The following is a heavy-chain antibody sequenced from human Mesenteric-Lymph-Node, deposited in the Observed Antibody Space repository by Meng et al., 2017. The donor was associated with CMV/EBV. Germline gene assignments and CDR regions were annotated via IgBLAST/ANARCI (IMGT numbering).Heavy chain of an antibody. J-gene: IGHJ4*02. D-gene: IGHD3-10*01. CDR1: GGSISSDNW. Sequence: VAGGSISSDNWWSWVRQPPGKGLEWIGEIYHSGSTNYNPSLKSRVTISVDKSKNHFSLNLSSVTAADTAVYYCASRNYYASGSPDYWGQGTLVTVSS. V-gene: IGHV4-4*02. CDR2: IYHSGST. CDR3: ASRNYYASGSPDY.